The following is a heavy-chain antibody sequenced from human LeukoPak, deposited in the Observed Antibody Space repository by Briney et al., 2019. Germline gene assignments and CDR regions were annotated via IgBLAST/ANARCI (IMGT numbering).Heavy chain of an antibody. CDR3: ARGPSVAARYDAFDI. D-gene: IGHD6-6*01. V-gene: IGHV3-48*03. CDR1: EXTFTSYE. J-gene: IGHJ3*02. CDR2: ISSSGNTI. Sequence: PGGSLRLSCAASEXTFTSYEVNWVRQAPGKGLEWVSYISSSGNTISCADSVKGRFTISRDNAKNSLYLQVISLRAEDTAVYYCARGPSVAARYDAFDIWGQGTMVTVSS.